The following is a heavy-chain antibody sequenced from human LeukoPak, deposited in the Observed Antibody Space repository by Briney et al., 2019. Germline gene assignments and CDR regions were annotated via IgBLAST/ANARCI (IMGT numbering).Heavy chain of an antibody. CDR2: IYHSGST. CDR1: GYSISSGYY. Sequence: KTSETLSLTCTVSGYSISSGYYWGWIRQPPGKGLEWIGSIYHSGSTYYNPSLKSRVTISVDTSKNQFSLKLSSVTAADTAVYYCARNQYSSSWYDYWGQGTLVTVSS. V-gene: IGHV4-38-2*02. J-gene: IGHJ4*02. CDR3: ARNQYSSSWYDY. D-gene: IGHD6-13*01.